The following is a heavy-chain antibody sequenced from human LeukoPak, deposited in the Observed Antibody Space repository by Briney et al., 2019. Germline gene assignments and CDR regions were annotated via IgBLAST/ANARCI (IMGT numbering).Heavy chain of an antibody. CDR2: INRSGST. Sequence: GSLRLSCAASGFTFSSYAMSWVRQAPGKGLEWIGEINRSGSTNYNPSLKSRVTISVDTSKNQFSLKLSSVTAADTAVYYCARKPIWFGGSAFDIWGQGTMVTVSS. J-gene: IGHJ3*02. CDR1: GFTFSSYA. D-gene: IGHD3-10*01. CDR3: ARKPIWFGGSAFDI. V-gene: IGHV4-34*01.